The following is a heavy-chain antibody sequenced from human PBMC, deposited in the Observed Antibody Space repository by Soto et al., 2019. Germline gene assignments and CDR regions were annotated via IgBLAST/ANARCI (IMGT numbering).Heavy chain of an antibody. CDR1: GFSLSTSGVG. Sequence: QITLKESGPTLVKPTQTLTLTCTFSGFSLSTSGVGVGWIRQPPGKALEWLALIYWDDDKRYSPSLKSRLTITKDTSKNQVVLTMTNMDPVDTATYYCAHIFYERSDYYYYYYMDVWGKGTTVTVSS. V-gene: IGHV2-5*02. CDR2: IYWDDDK. J-gene: IGHJ6*03. D-gene: IGHD5-12*01. CDR3: AHIFYERSDYYYYYYMDV.